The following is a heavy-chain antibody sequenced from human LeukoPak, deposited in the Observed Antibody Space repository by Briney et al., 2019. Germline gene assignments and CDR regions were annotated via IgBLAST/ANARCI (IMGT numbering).Heavy chain of an antibody. CDR2: IYYSGST. Sequence: SETLSLTCTVSGGSLSSSSYYWGWIRQPPGKGLEWIGSIYYSGSTYYNPSLKSRVTISVDTSKNQFSLKLSSVTAADTAVYYCAREQLGRYYFDYWGQGTLVTVSS. CDR1: GGSLSSSSYY. D-gene: IGHD6-13*01. CDR3: AREQLGRYYFDY. V-gene: IGHV4-39*01. J-gene: IGHJ4*02.